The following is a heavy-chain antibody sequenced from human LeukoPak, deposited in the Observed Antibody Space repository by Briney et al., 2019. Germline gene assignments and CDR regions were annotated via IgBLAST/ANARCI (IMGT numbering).Heavy chain of an antibody. Sequence: ASVKVSCKASGYSFTSYSIHWVRQAPGQGLEWMGWINTNTGNPTYAQGFTGRFVFSLDTSVNTAYLQISNLKAEDTAVYYCARRFNRITVVRGGVGHDWYFDFWGRGTLVTVSS. CDR1: GYSFTSYS. CDR3: ARRFNRITVVRGGVGHDWYFDF. D-gene: IGHD3-10*01. CDR2: INTNTGNP. V-gene: IGHV7-4-1*02. J-gene: IGHJ2*01.